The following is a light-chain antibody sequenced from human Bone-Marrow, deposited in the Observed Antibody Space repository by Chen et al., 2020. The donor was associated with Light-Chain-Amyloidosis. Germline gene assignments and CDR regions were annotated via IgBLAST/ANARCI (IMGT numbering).Light chain of an antibody. V-gene: IGLV3-21*02. Sequence: SYVLTQPPSVSVAPGQTARMACTGDNIGSKSVHWYQQKPGQAPFLVLYDDNARPSGIPERFSGSNSGHTATLTISRVEVGDEASYYCQVWESGGNHFWVFGGGTKLTV. CDR1: NIGSKS. CDR3: QVWESGGNHFWV. CDR2: DDN. J-gene: IGLJ3*02.